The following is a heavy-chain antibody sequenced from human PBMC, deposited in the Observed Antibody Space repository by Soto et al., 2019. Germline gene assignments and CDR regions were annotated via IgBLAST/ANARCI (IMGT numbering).Heavy chain of an antibody. J-gene: IGHJ4*02. D-gene: IGHD6-19*01. CDR1: GFTFSSYG. CDR2: ISYDGSNK. V-gene: IGHV3-30*18. Sequence: PGGSLRLSCAASGFTFSSYGMHWVRQAPGKGLEWVAVISYDGSNKYYADSVKGRFTISRGNSKNTLYLQMNSLRAEDTAVYYCAKDLTGSGWYYGDYWGQGTLVTVSS. CDR3: AKDLTGSGWYYGDY.